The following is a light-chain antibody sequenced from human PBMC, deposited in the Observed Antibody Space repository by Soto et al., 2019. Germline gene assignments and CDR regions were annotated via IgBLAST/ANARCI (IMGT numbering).Light chain of an antibody. V-gene: IGKV3-20*01. J-gene: IGKJ5*01. Sequence: EIVLTQSPGTLSLSPGERATLSCRASHSVTSSYLAWYQQKPGRAPRLLIYGASSRATGLPDRFSGSGSGTDFTLTISRLEPEDFAVYYCQQYGGSPPITFGQGTRLEMK. CDR1: HSVTSSY. CDR2: GAS. CDR3: QQYGGSPPIT.